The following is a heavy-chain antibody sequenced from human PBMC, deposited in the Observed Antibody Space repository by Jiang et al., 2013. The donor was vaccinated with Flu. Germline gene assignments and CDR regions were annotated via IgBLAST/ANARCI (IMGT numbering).Heavy chain of an antibody. V-gene: IGHV4-34*01. J-gene: IGHJ4*02. CDR3: ARGGLGSYPLPLRY. D-gene: IGHD1-26*01. Sequence: LKSRVTISVDTSKNQFSLKLSSVTAADTAVYYCARGGLGSYPLPLRYWGQGTLVTVSS.